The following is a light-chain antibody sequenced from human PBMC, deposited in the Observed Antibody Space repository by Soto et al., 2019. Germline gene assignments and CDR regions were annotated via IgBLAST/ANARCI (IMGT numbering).Light chain of an antibody. Sequence: EIVMTQSPATLSVSPGERATLSCRASQSVSSNLAWYQQKPGQAPRLLIYGASTRATGTPARFSGSGSGTEFTLTISSLQSEDFAVYYCQQYNNWPRTFGQGTRWISN. V-gene: IGKV3-15*01. CDR3: QQYNNWPRT. CDR2: GAS. J-gene: IGKJ1*01. CDR1: QSVSSN.